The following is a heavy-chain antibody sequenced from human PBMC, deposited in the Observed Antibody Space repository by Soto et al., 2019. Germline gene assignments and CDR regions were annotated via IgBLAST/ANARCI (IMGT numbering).Heavy chain of an antibody. D-gene: IGHD3-22*01. CDR2: MNLNSGNT. CDR1: GYTFTSYV. Sequence: SVKVSCKAAGYTFTSYVSNWGRHATGQGLEWIGWMNLNSGNTSYAQKFQERVTITRDMSTSTAYMELSSLRSEDTAVYYCAAGYYYDSSGPYGMDVWGQGTTVTVS. V-gene: IGHV1-8*01. CDR3: AAGYYYDSSGPYGMDV. J-gene: IGHJ6*02.